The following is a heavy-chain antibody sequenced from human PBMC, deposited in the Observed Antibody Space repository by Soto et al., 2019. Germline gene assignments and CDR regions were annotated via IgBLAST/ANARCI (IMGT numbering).Heavy chain of an antibody. V-gene: IGHV4-39*01. J-gene: IGHJ5*02. CDR3: ARKKYYDILTGYYPP. CDR2: IYYVGNT. Sequence: SETLSLTCTVSGDSISSASYFWGWIRQPPGKGLEWIGSIYYVGNTYYNPSLKSRVSISVDTSKNQFSLKLSSVTAADTAVYYCARKKYYDILTGYYPPWGQGTLVTVSS. D-gene: IGHD3-9*01. CDR1: GDSISSASYF.